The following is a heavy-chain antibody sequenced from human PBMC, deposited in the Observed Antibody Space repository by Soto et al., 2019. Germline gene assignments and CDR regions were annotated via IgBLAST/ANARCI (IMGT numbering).Heavy chain of an antibody. Sequence: QAQLQESGPGLVRPSQTLSLTCTVSRGSISNGIYYWNWIRQQTGKGLEWIGYTHDSGSTYYDPSIRSRVTITAETSKNQFSMKVRSVTAADTAVYYCARGPVRTRDEEPPLNYYGIAVWGQGTTVTVSS. V-gene: IGHV4-31*03. CDR1: RGSISNGIYY. CDR2: THDSGST. D-gene: IGHD1-26*01. CDR3: ARGPVRTRDEEPPLNYYGIAV. J-gene: IGHJ6*02.